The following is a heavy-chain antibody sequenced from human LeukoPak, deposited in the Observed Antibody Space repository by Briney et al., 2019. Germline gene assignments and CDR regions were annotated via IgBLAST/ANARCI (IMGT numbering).Heavy chain of an antibody. Sequence: ASVTVSCKGYRYTFSSYDINWVRQAPGQGLEWMGWMNPNTGNTVYAPKFQGRVTMTRDTSISTAYMELRGLRSEDTAVYYCARLSQTPDYYGSGGYFYLGYWGQGTRVTVSS. V-gene: IGHV1-8*01. J-gene: IGHJ4*02. CDR3: ARLSQTPDYYGSGGYFYLGY. CDR1: RYTFSSYD. D-gene: IGHD3-22*01. CDR2: MNPNTGNT.